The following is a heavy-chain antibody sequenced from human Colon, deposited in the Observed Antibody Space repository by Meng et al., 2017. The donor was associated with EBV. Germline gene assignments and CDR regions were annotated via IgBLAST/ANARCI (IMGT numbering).Heavy chain of an antibody. V-gene: IGHV4-39*07. J-gene: IGHJ4*02. D-gene: IGHD2-15*01. CDR3: AYCSGGSCFEGVFDY. CDR2: LYYTGRN. CDR1: GGSITNSNSV. Sequence: QLHLQRPSPGLVKPSETLSLNCTVSGGSITNSNSVWGWIRQSPGKGLEWIGNLYYTGRNAYNPSLNSRITMSIDTSKRYFSLNLSSVTAADTAVYYCAYCSGGSCFEGVFDYWGQGSLVTVSS.